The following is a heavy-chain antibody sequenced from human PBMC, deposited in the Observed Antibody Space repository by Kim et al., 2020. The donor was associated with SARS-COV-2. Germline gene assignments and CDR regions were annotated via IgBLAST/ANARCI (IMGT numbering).Heavy chain of an antibody. V-gene: IGHV3-30*02. J-gene: IGHJ5*02. Sequence: DDPVKGRLTSSSDNSKITLYLQMNSLNAEDTAVYYCAKAQADGYKYNWFDPWGQGTLVTVSS. D-gene: IGHD5-12*01. CDR3: AKAQADGYKYNWFDP.